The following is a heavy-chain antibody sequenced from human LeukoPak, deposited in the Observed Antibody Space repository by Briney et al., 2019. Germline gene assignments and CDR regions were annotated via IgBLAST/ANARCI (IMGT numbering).Heavy chain of an antibody. CDR2: ISPSGDIT. D-gene: IGHD3-9*01. CDR1: GFTFSNHG. Sequence: EGSLRLSCAASGFTFSNHGMDWVRQAPGKGLEWVSGISPSGDITYYADSVKGRFTISRDNSKNTLYLQMHSLRADDTAVYYCAQMTRNDIFVGYSAFHYWGQGTLVTVSS. V-gene: IGHV3-23*01. J-gene: IGHJ4*02. CDR3: AQMTRNDIFVGYSAFHY.